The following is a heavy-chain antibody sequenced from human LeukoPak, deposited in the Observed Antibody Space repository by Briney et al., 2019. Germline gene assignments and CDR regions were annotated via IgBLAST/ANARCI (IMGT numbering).Heavy chain of an antibody. D-gene: IGHD3-22*01. CDR1: GFTFSSYE. Sequence: GGSLRPSCAASGFTFSSYEMNWVRQAPGKGLEWVSYISSGSTIYYADSVKGRFTISRDNAKNSLYLQMNSLRAEDTAVYYCASPRYYDSSGYLDYWGQGTLVTVSS. V-gene: IGHV3-48*03. CDR3: ASPRYYDSSGYLDY. J-gene: IGHJ4*02. CDR2: ISSGSTI.